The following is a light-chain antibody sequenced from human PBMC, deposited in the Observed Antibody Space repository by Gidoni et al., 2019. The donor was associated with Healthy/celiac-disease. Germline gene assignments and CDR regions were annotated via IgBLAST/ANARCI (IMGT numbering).Light chain of an antibody. CDR3: QQRSNWPPTWT. Sequence: EIVLTQSPPTLSLSPGERATLSCRASQSVSSYLAWYQQKPGQAPRRLIYDASNSATGIPARFSGSGSGTDFTITISSLEPEDFAVYYCQQRSNWPPTWTFGQGTKVEIK. V-gene: IGKV3-11*01. J-gene: IGKJ1*01. CDR1: QSVSSY. CDR2: DAS.